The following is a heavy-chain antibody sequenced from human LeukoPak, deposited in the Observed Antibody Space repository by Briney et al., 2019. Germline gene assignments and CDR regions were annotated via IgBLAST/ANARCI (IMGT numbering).Heavy chain of an antibody. J-gene: IGHJ4*02. Sequence: SGGSLRLSCAASGFTFSSYSMNWVRQAPGKGLEWVSSIVSSGSYIYYADSVKGRFTISRDNAKNSLYLQMNSLRAEDTAVYYCVRESGGYCSTTSCYKCYFDYWGQGTLVTVSS. CDR2: IVSSGSYI. V-gene: IGHV3-21*01. CDR1: GFTFSSYS. D-gene: IGHD2-2*02. CDR3: VRESGGYCSTTSCYKCYFDY.